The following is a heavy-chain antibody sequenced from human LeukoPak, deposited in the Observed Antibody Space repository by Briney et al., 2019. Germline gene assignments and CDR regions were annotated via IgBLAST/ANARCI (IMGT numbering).Heavy chain of an antibody. J-gene: IGHJ3*02. D-gene: IGHD2-21*01. CDR1: GYSISSGYY. CDR2: IYHSGST. Sequence: SETLSLTCAVSGYSISSGYYWGWIRQPPGKGLAWIGSIYHSGSTYYNPSLKSRVTISVDTSKNQFSLKLSSVTAADTAVYYCARCRSGSLWDAFDIWGQGTMVTVSS. CDR3: ARCRSGSLWDAFDI. V-gene: IGHV4-38-2*01.